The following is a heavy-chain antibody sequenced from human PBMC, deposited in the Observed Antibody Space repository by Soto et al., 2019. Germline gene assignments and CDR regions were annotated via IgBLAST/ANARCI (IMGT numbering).Heavy chain of an antibody. J-gene: IGHJ4*02. CDR2: IDPSDSYT. CDR3: ERGELVLRPRDY. V-gene: IGHV5-10-1*01. D-gene: IGHD6-6*01. CDR1: GYSFTSYW. Sequence: GESLKISCKGSGYSFTSYWISWVRQMPGKGLEWMGRIDPSDSYTNYSPSFQGHVTISADKSISTAYLQWSSLKASDTAMYYCERGELVLRPRDYWGQGTLVTVSS.